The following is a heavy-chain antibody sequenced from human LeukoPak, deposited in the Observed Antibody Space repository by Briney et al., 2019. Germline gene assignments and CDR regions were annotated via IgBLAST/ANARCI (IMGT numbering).Heavy chain of an antibody. CDR2: IKSKTDGGTT. D-gene: IGHD3-10*01. CDR3: TTHLHYGSGSYYLAHTDDAFDI. CDR1: GFTFSNAW. J-gene: IGHJ3*02. V-gene: IGHV3-15*01. Sequence: PGGSLRLSCAASGFTFSNAWMSWVRQAPGKGLEWVGRIKSKTDGGTTDYAAPVKGRFTISRDDSKNTLYLQMNSLKTEDTAVYYCTTHLHYGSGSYYLAHTDDAFDIWGQGTMVTVSS.